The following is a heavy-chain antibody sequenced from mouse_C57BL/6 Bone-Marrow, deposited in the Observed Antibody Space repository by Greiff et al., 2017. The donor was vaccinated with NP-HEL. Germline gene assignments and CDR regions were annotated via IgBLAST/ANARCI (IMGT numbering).Heavy chain of an antibody. V-gene: IGHV1-81*01. D-gene: IGHD1-1*01. CDR3: ERWDYYGSSYAMDY. CDR2: IYPRSGNT. J-gene: IGHJ4*01. CDR1: GYTFTSYG. Sequence: QVQLQQSGAELARPGASVKLSCKASGYTFTSYGISWVKQRTGQGLEWIGEIYPRSGNTYYNEKFKGKATLTADNSSSTAYIALLSLTSDDSSFFFGERWDYYGSSYAMDYWGQGNTVTVSA.